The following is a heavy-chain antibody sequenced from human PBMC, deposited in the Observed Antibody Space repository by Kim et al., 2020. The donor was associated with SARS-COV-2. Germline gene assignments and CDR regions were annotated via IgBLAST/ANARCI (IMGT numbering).Heavy chain of an antibody. CDR2: IIPIFGTA. CDR1: GGTFSSYA. CDR3: ARVRYDSSGYYYPHES. D-gene: IGHD3-22*01. Sequence: SVKVSCKASGGTFSSYAISWVRQAPGQGLEWMGGIIPIFGTANYAQKFQGRVTITADESTSTAYMELSSLRSEDTAVYYCARVRYDSSGYYYPHESWGQGTMVTVSS. V-gene: IGHV1-69*13. J-gene: IGHJ3*01.